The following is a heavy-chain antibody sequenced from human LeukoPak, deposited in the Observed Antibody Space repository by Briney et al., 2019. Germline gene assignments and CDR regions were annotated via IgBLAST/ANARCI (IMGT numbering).Heavy chain of an antibody. D-gene: IGHD2-2*01. J-gene: IGHJ4*02. CDR3: AKDSDCSTTSCYVFDY. CDR1: RFTLSSYG. V-gene: IGHV3-23*01. CDR2: ISGSGGST. Sequence: GSLRLSCAPPRFTLSSYGMSWVRQAPGKGLEWVSPISGSGGSTYYEDFVKGRFTSSRDNSKKTLYLQMNSLRAEDTAVYYCAKDSDCSTTSCYVFDYWGQGTLVTVSS.